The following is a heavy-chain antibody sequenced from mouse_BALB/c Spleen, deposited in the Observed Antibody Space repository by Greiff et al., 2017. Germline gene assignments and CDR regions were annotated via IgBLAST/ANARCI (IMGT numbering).Heavy chain of an antibody. Sequence: SGAELARPGASVKLSCKASGYTFTSYWMQWVKQRPGQGLEWIGAIYPGDGDTRYTQKFKGKATLTADKSSSTAYMQLSSLASEDSAVYYCARRDWALGYWGQGTTLTVSS. D-gene: IGHD4-1*01. CDR2: IYPGDGDT. CDR3: ARRDWALGY. CDR1: GYTFTSYW. J-gene: IGHJ2*01. V-gene: IGHV1-87*01.